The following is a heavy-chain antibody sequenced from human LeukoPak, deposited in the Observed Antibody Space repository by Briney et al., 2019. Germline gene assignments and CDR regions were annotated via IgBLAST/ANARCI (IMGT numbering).Heavy chain of an antibody. D-gene: IGHD3-22*01. Sequence: GASVKVSCKASGYTFTSYAMNWVRQAPGQGLEWMGWINTNTGNPTYAQGFTGRFVFSLDTSVSTAYLQISSLKAEDTAVYYCARRPYYYDSSGRSDFDYWGQGALVTVSS. CDR2: INTNTGNP. CDR1: GYTFTSYA. CDR3: ARRPYYYDSSGRSDFDY. J-gene: IGHJ4*02. V-gene: IGHV7-4-1*02.